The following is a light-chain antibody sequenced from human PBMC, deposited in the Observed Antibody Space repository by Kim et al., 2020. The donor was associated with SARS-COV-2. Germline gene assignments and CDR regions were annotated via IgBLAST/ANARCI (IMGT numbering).Light chain of an antibody. Sequence: SPGERATLSCRASQSVSSSYLAWYQQKAGQAPRLLIYSASSRATGIPDRFSGSGSGTGFTFSISRLEPEDFAVYYCHQYGSSPVTFGGGTKVEIK. CDR2: SAS. V-gene: IGKV3-20*01. CDR3: HQYGSSPVT. CDR1: QSVSSSY. J-gene: IGKJ4*01.